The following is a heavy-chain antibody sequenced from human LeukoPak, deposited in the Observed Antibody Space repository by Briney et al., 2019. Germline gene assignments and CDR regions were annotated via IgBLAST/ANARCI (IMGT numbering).Heavy chain of an antibody. CDR2: ISSGSSYI. J-gene: IGHJ6*03. V-gene: IGHV3-21*01. Sequence: GGSLRLSCAASGFTFSSYSMNWVRQAPGKGLEWVSSISSGSSYIYYADSVKGRFTISRDNAKNSLYLQMNSLRAEDTAVYYCARCSGGDYYYMDVWGKGTTVTVSS. D-gene: IGHD3-10*02. CDR3: ARCSGGDYYYMDV. CDR1: GFTFSSYS.